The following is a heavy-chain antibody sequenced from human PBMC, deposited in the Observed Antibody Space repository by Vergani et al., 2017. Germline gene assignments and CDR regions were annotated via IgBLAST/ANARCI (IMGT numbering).Heavy chain of an antibody. CDR2: IYYSGST. V-gene: IGHV4-31*03. J-gene: IGHJ5*02. CDR1: GGSISSGGYY. Sequence: QVQLQESGPGLVKPSQTLSLTCTVSGGSISSGGYYWSWIRQHPGKGLEWSGYIYYSGSTYYNPSLKSRVTISVDTSKNQFSLKLSSVTAADTAVYYCARGGVPAATMPPKFDPWGQGTLVTVSS. D-gene: IGHD2-2*01. CDR3: ARGGVPAATMPPKFDP.